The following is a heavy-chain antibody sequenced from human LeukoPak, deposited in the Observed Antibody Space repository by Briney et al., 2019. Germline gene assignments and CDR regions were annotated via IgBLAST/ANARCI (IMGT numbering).Heavy chain of an antibody. CDR3: ARDSSGWYIDY. D-gene: IGHD6-19*01. CDR2: ISSSSSTI. CDR1: GFTFSSYS. Sequence: GGSLRLSCAASGFTFSSYSMNWVRQAPGKGLEWVSYISSSSSTIYYADSVKGRFTISRDNAKNSLYLQMNSLRAEDTAVYYCARDSSGWYIDYWGQGTLVTVSS. J-gene: IGHJ4*02. V-gene: IGHV3-48*01.